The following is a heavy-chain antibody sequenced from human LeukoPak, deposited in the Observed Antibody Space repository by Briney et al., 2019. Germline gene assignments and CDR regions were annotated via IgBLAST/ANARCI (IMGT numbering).Heavy chain of an antibody. D-gene: IGHD3-10*01. V-gene: IGHV3-21*01. Sequence: GGSLRLSCAASGFTFSSYNMNWVRQAPGKGLEWVSSISSSSSYIYYADSVKGRFTISRGNAKNSLYLQMNSLRAEDTAVYYCARDSDGNFDYWGQGTLVTVSS. CDR1: GFTFSSYN. CDR3: ARDSDGNFDY. J-gene: IGHJ4*02. CDR2: ISSSSSYI.